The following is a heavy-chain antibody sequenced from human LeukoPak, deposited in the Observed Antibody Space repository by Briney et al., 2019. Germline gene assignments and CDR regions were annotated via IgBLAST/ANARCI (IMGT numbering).Heavy chain of an antibody. CDR3: ARKVPNDSSGYYYRGQFDP. CDR1: GYTFTGYY. Sequence: ASVKVSCKASGYTFTGYYMHWVRQAPGQGLEWMGWINPNSGGTNYAQKFQGRVTMTRDTSISTAYMELSRLRSDDTAVYYCARKVPNDSSGYYYRGQFDPWGQGTLVTVSS. V-gene: IGHV1-2*02. D-gene: IGHD3-22*01. J-gene: IGHJ5*02. CDR2: INPNSGGT.